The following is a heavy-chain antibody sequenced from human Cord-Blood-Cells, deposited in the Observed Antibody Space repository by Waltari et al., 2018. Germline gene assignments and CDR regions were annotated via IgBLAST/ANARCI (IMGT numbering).Heavy chain of an antibody. CDR1: GYTFTSYY. CDR3: AICFFGVGYYFDY. J-gene: IGHJ4*02. V-gene: IGHV1-46*01. D-gene: IGHD3-3*01. CDR2: INPSGGRT. Sequence: QVQLVQSGAEVKKPGASVKVSCKASGYTFTSYYMHWVRQAPGQGLEWMGIINPSGGRTSYAQKFQGRVTMTRDTSTSTVYMELSSLRSEDTAVYYCAICFFGVGYYFDYWGQGTLVTVSS.